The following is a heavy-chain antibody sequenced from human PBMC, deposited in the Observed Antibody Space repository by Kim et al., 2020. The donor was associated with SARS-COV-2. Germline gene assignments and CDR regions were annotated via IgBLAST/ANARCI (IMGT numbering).Heavy chain of an antibody. Sequence: GGSLRLSCAASGFTFSSYAMHWVRQAPGKGLEWVAVISYDGSNKYYADSVKGRFTISRDNSKNTLYLQMNSLRAEDTAVYYCAATVTHVGYYYGMDVWGQGTTVTVSS. D-gene: IGHD4-17*01. CDR2: ISYDGSNK. V-gene: IGHV3-30*04. CDR3: AATVTHVGYYYGMDV. J-gene: IGHJ6*02. CDR1: GFTFSSYA.